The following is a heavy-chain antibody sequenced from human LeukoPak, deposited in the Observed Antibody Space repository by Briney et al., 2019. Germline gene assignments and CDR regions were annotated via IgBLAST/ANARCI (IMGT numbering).Heavy chain of an antibody. V-gene: IGHV3-23*01. Sequence: GGPLRLSCGDFGLTFRDFLMTWGRQVPGKGLEWVSLISGSGDKTYYADSVKGRFTISRDNSKNTLTLQMNGLTVEDTAIYYCAKATKLRPKTMAYFQDWGQGTLVTVSS. CDR3: AKATKLRPKTMAYFQD. CDR1: GLTFRDFL. D-gene: IGHD5-24*01. J-gene: IGHJ1*01. CDR2: ISGSGDKT.